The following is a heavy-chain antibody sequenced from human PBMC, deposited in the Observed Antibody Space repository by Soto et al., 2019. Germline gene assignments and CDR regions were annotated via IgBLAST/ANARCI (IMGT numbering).Heavy chain of an antibody. CDR3: AREFNLVPPYYYYGMDV. D-gene: IGHD6-6*01. CDR1: GFTFSSYW. CDR2: IKQDGSEK. V-gene: IGHV3-7*01. J-gene: IGHJ6*02. Sequence: GGSLRLSCAACGFTFSSYWLSWVRQAPGKGLEWVANIKQDGSEKYYVDSVKGRFTISRDNARNSLYLQMNSLRAEDTAVYYCAREFNLVPPYYYYGMDVWGQGTTVTVSS.